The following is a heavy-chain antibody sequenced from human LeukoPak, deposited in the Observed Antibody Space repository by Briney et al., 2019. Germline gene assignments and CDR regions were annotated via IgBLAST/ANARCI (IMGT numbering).Heavy chain of an antibody. CDR3: ARRGDFDFNPYFDY. D-gene: IGHD3-9*01. CDR2: IYYSGST. Sequence: PSETLSLTCTVSGGSISSGDYYWSWIRQPPGKGLEWIGYIYYSGSTYYNPSLKSRVTISVDTSKNQFSLKLSSVTAADTAVYYCARRGDFDFNPYFDYWGQGTLVTVSS. J-gene: IGHJ4*02. V-gene: IGHV4-30-4*02. CDR1: GGSISSGDYY.